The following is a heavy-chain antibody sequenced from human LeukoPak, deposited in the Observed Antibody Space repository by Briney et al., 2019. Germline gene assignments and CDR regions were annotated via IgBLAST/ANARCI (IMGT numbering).Heavy chain of an antibody. CDR3: AREKTACGGDCYDS. J-gene: IGHJ4*02. CDR2: ISSSGTPI. D-gene: IGHD2-21*01. CDR1: GFTFSSYE. Sequence: GGSLRLSCAASGFTFSSYEMNWVRQAPGKGLEWVSYISSSGTPIHYADSVKGRFTISRDNAKNPLFLRMNSLRAEDTAVYYCAREKTACGGDCYDSWGQGTLVTVSS. V-gene: IGHV3-48*03.